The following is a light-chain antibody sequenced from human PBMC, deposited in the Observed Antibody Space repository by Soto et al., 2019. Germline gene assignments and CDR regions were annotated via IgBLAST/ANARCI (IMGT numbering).Light chain of an antibody. CDR2: GAS. Sequence: EIVLTQSPGNLSLSPGERATLSCRASQSVSSSYLAWYQQKPGQAPRLLIYGASSRATGIPDRFSGSGSGTDFTLTISRMEPEDFAVYYCQQYGSPLTFGQGTRLEIK. CDR1: QSVSSSY. V-gene: IGKV3-20*01. J-gene: IGKJ5*01. CDR3: QQYGSPLT.